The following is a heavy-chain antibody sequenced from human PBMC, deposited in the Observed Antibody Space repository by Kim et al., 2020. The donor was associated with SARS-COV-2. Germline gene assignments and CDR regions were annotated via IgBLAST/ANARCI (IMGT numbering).Heavy chain of an antibody. CDR3: ARDGATVTSLYYYYGMDV. CDR2: ISSSSSTI. V-gene: IGHV3-48*02. CDR1: GFTFSSYS. J-gene: IGHJ6*02. Sequence: GGSLRLSCAASGFTFSSYSMNWVRQAPGKGLEWVSYISSSSSTIYYADSVKGRFTISRDNAKNSLYLQMNSLRDEDTAVYYCARDGATVTSLYYYYGMDVWGQGTTVTVSS. D-gene: IGHD4-17*01.